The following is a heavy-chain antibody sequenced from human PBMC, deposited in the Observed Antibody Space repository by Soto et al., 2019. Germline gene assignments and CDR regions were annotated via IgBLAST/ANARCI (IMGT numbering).Heavy chain of an antibody. Sequence: GGSLRLSCAASGFTFSDYYMSWIRQAPGKGLEWVSYISSSSSYTNYADSVKGRFTISRDNAKNSXXXXXXXXXXXXTAVYXCARDHYGPGWFDPWGQGTLVTVSS. V-gene: IGHV3-11*03. J-gene: IGHJ5*02. CDR2: ISSSSSYT. D-gene: IGHD3-10*01. CDR3: ARDHYGPGWFDP. CDR1: GFTFSDYY.